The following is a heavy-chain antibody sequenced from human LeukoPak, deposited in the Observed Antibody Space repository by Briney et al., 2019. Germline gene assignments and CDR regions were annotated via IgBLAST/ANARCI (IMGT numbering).Heavy chain of an antibody. CDR2: ISSSSSYI. Sequence: PGGSLRLSCAASGFTFSSYGMNWVRQAPGKGLEWVSSISSSSSYIYYADSVKGRFTISRDNAKNSLYLQMNSLRAEDTAVYYCASATGPRAVWFGELLSDYYYYYYMDVWGKGTTVTVSS. J-gene: IGHJ6*03. CDR1: GFTFSSYG. D-gene: IGHD3-10*01. V-gene: IGHV3-21*01. CDR3: ASATGPRAVWFGELLSDYYYYYYMDV.